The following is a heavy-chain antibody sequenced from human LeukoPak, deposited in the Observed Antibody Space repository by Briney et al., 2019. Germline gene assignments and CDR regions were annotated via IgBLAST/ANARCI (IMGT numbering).Heavy chain of an antibody. Sequence: GGSLRLSCAASGFTFGTSAMSWVRQAPGKGPEWVSTFGRSGSDTYYSDSVEGRFTIFRDNSKNTLYLQMNSLRDEDTAVYYCAKGSLGSWYYFDYWGQGTLVTVSS. D-gene: IGHD6-13*01. J-gene: IGHJ4*02. CDR2: FGRSGSDT. CDR1: GFTFGTSA. CDR3: AKGSLGSWYYFDY. V-gene: IGHV3-23*01.